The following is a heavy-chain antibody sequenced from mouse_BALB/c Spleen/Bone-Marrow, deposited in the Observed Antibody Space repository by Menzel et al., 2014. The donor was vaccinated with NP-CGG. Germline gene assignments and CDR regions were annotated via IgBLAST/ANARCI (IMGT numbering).Heavy chain of an antibody. CDR2: INPSSGYT. V-gene: IGHV1-4*01. J-gene: IGHJ2*02. Sequence: VQLQQPGAELARPGASVKMSCKASGYTFTSYTMHWVKQRPGQGLEWIGYINPSSGYTNYNQKFKDKATLTADKSSSTAYMQLSSLTSEVSAVYYGARVSIYGGNYYWGQGTSLTVSS. D-gene: IGHD2-1*01. CDR1: GYTFTSYT. CDR3: ARVSIYGGNYY.